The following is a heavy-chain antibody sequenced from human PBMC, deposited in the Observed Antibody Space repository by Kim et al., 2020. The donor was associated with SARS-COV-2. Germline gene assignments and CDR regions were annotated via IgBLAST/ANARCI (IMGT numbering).Heavy chain of an antibody. Sequence: ASVKVSCKASGYTFTSYAMHWVRQAPGQRLEWMGRINAGNGNTKYSQKFQGRVTITRDTSASTAYMELSSLRSEDTAVYYCARDQGSGWETEYFQHWGQGTLVTVSS. V-gene: IGHV1-3*01. CDR1: GYTFTSYA. CDR2: INAGNGNT. CDR3: ARDQGSGWETEYFQH. D-gene: IGHD6-19*01. J-gene: IGHJ1*01.